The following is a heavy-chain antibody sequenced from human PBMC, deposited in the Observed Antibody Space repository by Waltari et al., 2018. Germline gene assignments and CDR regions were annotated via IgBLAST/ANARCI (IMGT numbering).Heavy chain of an antibody. CDR2: ISTSSNYI. V-gene: IGHV3-21*06. CDR1: GFTLSAYG. CDR3: ARAGSGYDDPLDY. Sequence: EVQLVESGGGLVESGGSLRLSCAVSGFTLSAYGINWVRQAPGKGLEWVSFISTSSNYIYYAASVKGRFAVSRDNARNSIFLDMNSLRAEDTAVYYCARAGSGYDDPLDYWGQGTQVTVSS. D-gene: IGHD5-12*01. J-gene: IGHJ4*02.